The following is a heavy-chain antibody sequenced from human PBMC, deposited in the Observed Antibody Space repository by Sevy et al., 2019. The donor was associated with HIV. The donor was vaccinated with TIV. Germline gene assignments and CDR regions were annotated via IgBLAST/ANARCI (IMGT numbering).Heavy chain of an antibody. J-gene: IGHJ6*02. CDR2: ISSSSSTI. CDR3: ARDGCSSTSFTSCPYHYGMDV. D-gene: IGHD2-2*01. CDR1: GFTFSSYS. V-gene: IGHV3-48*01. Sequence: GGSLRLSCAASGFTFSSYSMNWVRQAPGKGLEWVSYISSSSSTIYYADSVKGRFTISRDNAKNSLYLQMNSLRAEDTAVYYCARDGCSSTSFTSCPYHYGMDVWGQGTTVTVSS.